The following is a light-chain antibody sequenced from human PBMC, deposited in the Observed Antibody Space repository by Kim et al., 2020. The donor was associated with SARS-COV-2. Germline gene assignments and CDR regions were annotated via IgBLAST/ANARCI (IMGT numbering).Light chain of an antibody. V-gene: IGLV3-21*01. CDR2: YDT. Sequence: SYVLTQSPPVSVAPGQTAWITCGGNNIGRKSVHWYQQRSGQAPVVVISYDTGRPSGIPERFSGSNSGNTATLTISRVEAGDEADYYCQVWDTSSDQYVFGSGTKVTVL. CDR3: QVWDTSSDQYV. CDR1: NIGRKS. J-gene: IGLJ1*01.